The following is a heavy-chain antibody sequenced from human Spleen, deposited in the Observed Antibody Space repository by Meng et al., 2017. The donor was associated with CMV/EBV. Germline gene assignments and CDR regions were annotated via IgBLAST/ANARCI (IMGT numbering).Heavy chain of an antibody. CDR1: GFTFSNAW. CDR3: ARDPRYGSGSYYKDYYYYYGMDV. D-gene: IGHD3-10*01. J-gene: IGHJ6*02. CDR2: ISSSSSYI. V-gene: IGHV3-21*01. Sequence: GGSLRLSCVASGFTFSNAWMSWVRQAPGKGLEWVSSISSSSSYIYYADSVKGRFTISRDNAKNSLYLQMNSLRAEDTAVYYCARDPRYGSGSYYKDYYYYYGMDVWGQGTTVTVSS.